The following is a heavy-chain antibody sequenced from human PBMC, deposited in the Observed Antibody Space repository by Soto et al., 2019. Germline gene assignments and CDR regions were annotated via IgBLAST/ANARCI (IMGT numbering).Heavy chain of an antibody. CDR2: ISSSGSTI. D-gene: IGHD3-3*01. CDR1: GFTFSDYY. CDR3: ARAQLWSDYYNDY. V-gene: IGHV3-11*01. J-gene: IGHJ4*02. Sequence: VGSLRLSCAASGFTFSDYYMSWIRQAPGKGLEWVSYISSSGSTIYYADSVKGRFTISRDNAKNSLYLQMNSLRAEDTAVYYCARAQLWSDYYNDYWGQGTLVTVSS.